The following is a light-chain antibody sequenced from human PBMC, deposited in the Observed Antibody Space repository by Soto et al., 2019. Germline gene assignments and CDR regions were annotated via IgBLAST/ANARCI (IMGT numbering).Light chain of an antibody. CDR2: GAS. CDR1: QSISSTY. J-gene: IGKJ1*01. Sequence: EIVLTQSPGTLSVSPGERATLSCRASQSISSTYLAWYQQKPGQAPRLLIYGASNRATGIPDRFSGSGSGTDFTLTPSRLEPEDFAVYYCQQYQSSLKTFGQGTKVE. CDR3: QQYQSSLKT. V-gene: IGKV3-20*01.